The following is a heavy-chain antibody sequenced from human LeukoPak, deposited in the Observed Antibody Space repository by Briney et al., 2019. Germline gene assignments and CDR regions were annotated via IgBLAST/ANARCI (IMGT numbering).Heavy chain of an antibody. V-gene: IGHV1-18*01. CDR2: ISAYNGNT. Sequence: ASVKVSCKASGYTFTSYGISWVRQAPGQGLEWMGWISAYNGNTNYAQKLQGRATMTTDTSTSTAYMELRSLRSDDTAVYYCARALVGYSYGPSDYWGQGTLVTVSS. J-gene: IGHJ4*02. CDR3: ARALVGYSYGPSDY. D-gene: IGHD5-18*01. CDR1: GYTFTSYG.